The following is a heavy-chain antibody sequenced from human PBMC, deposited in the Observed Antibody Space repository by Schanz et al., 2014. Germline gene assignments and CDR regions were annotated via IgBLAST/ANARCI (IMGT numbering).Heavy chain of an antibody. CDR3: ARGMSGYDCPDL. V-gene: IGHV1-2*06. D-gene: IGHD5-12*01. CDR2: INPRNGGT. J-gene: IGHJ5*02. Sequence: QVQLVQSGAEVKKPGASVKVSCKASGYTFTGYHIHWVRQAPGQGLQWMGRINPRNGGTDSAQKFRGRVTMTRDTSISTAYMELGSLRSDDTAVYYCARGMSGYDCPDLWGQGTLVTVSS. CDR1: GYTFTGYH.